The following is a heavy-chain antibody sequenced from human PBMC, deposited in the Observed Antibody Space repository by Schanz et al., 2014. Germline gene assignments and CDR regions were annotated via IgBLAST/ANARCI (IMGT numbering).Heavy chain of an antibody. CDR3: ARLGTGMAVAGSVIDSYYYYMDV. J-gene: IGHJ6*03. Sequence: QVQLVQSGAEVKKPGASVKVSCKASGYTFTSHGISWVRQAPGQGLEWMGWITAYNGDTNYALKLQGRVTMTTDRSTSTAYMELRALRSDDTAVYYCARLGTGMAVAGSVIDSYYYYMDVWGEGTTVTVSS. D-gene: IGHD6-19*01. V-gene: IGHV1-18*01. CDR1: GYTFTSHG. CDR2: ITAYNGDT.